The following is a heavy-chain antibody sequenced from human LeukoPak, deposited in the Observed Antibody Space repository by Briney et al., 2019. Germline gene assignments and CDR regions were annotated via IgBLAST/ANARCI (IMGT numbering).Heavy chain of an antibody. V-gene: IGHV3-15*01. D-gene: IGHD2/OR15-2a*01. J-gene: IGHJ4*02. CDR2: IKSKVDGGTT. Sequence: GSLRLSCATSGFTFSNAWMNWVRQAPGKGLEWVGRIKSKVDGGTTDYAAPVKGRFTISRDDSKNTVYLQMNSLKIEDTAVYYCATGGYFLDFWGQGTPVTVSS. CDR1: GFTFSNAW. CDR3: ATGGYFLDF.